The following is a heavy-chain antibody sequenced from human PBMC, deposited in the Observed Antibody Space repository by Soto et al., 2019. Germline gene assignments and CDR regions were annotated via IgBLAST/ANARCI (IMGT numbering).Heavy chain of an antibody. CDR3: ARSVAVPGAHIDY. J-gene: IGHJ4*02. CDR1: GGSISSGGYY. CDR2: IYYTGST. V-gene: IGHV4-61*08. Sequence: SETLSLTCTVSGGSISSGGYYWSWIRQHPGKGLEWIGYIYYTGSTNYSPSLRSRVSISVDTSKNEFSLRLSSVTAADTAVYFCARSVAVPGAHIDYWGQGTQVTVPS. D-gene: IGHD6-19*01.